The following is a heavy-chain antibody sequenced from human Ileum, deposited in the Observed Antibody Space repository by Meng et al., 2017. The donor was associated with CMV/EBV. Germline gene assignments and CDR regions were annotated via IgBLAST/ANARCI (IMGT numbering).Heavy chain of an antibody. D-gene: IGHD5/OR15-5a*01. CDR3: ARASLHTHMDV. Sequence: GGSLRLSCAASGLTVSSSYLSWVRQAPGKGLEWVSVIYSTGGTYYADSVRGRFAISRDNSKNTVILQMNSLRVEDTAVYCCARASLHTHMDVWGQGTTVTVSS. CDR1: GLTVSSSY. V-gene: IGHV3-53*01. J-gene: IGHJ6*02. CDR2: IYSTGGT.